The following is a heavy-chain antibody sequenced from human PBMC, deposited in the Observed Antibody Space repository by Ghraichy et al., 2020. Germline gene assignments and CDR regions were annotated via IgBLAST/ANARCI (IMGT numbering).Heavy chain of an antibody. J-gene: IGHJ6*02. CDR1: GFSFNSYG. CDR2: IRFDGSNK. V-gene: IGHV3-30*02. CDR3: ARNRRSGSSGLTFYYYGLDV. D-gene: IGHD3-3*02. Sequence: GGSLRLSCAASGFSFNSYGMYWFRQAPGKGLEWVAFIRFDGSNKYYADSVGGRFTISRDNSRNALYLPLNSLTTEVTGLYSCARNRRSGSSGLTFYYYGLDVWGQGTKVTVSS.